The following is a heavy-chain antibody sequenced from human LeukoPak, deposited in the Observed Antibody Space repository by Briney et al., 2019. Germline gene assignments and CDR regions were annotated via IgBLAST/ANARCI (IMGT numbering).Heavy chain of an antibody. CDR1: GYTFTSYD. D-gene: IGHD3-22*01. CDR3: ARGGYYDSSGYYYGDAFDI. J-gene: IGHJ3*02. CDR2: MNPNSGNT. Sequence: ASVKVSCKASGYTFTSYDINWVRQATGQGLEWMGRMNPNSGNTGYAQKFQGRVTMTRNTSISTAYMELSSLRSEDTAVYYCARGGYYDSSGYYYGDAFDIWGQGTMVTVSS. V-gene: IGHV1-8*01.